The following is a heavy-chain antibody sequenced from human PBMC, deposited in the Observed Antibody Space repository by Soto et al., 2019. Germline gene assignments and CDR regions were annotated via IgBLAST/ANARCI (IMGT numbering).Heavy chain of an antibody. CDR1: GYTFTSYG. Sequence: QVQLVQSGAEVKKPGASVKVSCKASGYTFTSYGISWVRQAPGQGLEWMGWISAYNGNTNYAQKFQGRVTITTDTSTSTASMELRILRCDDTAVYSGAGGSTGETGSYWGQGTLVTVSS. D-gene: IGHD3-16*01. CDR3: AGGSTGETGSY. CDR2: ISAYNGNT. J-gene: IGHJ4*02. V-gene: IGHV1-18*01.